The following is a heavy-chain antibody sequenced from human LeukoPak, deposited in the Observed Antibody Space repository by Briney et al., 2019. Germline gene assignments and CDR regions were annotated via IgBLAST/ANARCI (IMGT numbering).Heavy chain of an antibody. V-gene: IGHV1-69*01. J-gene: IGHJ3*02. D-gene: IGHD1-1*01. Sequence: SVKVSCKASGGTFSSYAISWVRQAPGQGLEWMGGIIPIFGTANYAQKFQGRVTITADESTSTAYMELSSLRSEHTAVYYCARDRQLDPTEDAFDIWGQGTMVTVSS. CDR2: IIPIFGTA. CDR1: GGTFSSYA. CDR3: ARDRQLDPTEDAFDI.